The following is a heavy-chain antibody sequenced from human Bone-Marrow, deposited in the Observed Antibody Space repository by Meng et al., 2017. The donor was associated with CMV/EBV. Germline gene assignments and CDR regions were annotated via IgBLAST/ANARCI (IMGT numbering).Heavy chain of an antibody. D-gene: IGHD5-18*01. CDR3: AARGYNYGQNFEY. CDR1: GYTFTDYY. J-gene: IGHJ4*02. V-gene: IGHV1-2*02. CDR2: INPNSGGT. Sequence: QGQLVQSGTEVAKPGASWKVSCKASGYTFTDYYMHWVRQAPGQGLEWMGWINPNSGGTSYAQKFQGRVTMTRDTSINTAYMELTSLTPDDTAVYYCAARGYNYGQNFEYWGQGTLVTVSS.